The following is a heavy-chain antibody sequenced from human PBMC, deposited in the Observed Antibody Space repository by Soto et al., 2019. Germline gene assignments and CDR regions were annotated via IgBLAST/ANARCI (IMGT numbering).Heavy chain of an antibody. Sequence: EVQLLESGGGLVQPGGSLRLSCAASGFTFSSYAMSWVRQAPGKGLEWVSAISGSGGSTYYADSVKGRFTISRDNSKNTLYLQMNSLRAEDTAVYYCAKGGERTSYYYDSSGYGEFDYWGQGTLVTVSS. J-gene: IGHJ4*02. CDR3: AKGGERTSYYYDSSGYGEFDY. CDR2: ISGSGGST. D-gene: IGHD3-22*01. CDR1: GFTFSSYA. V-gene: IGHV3-23*01.